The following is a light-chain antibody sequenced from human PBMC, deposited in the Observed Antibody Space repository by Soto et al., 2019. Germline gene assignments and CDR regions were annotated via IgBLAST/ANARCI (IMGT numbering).Light chain of an antibody. Sequence: DIQMTQSPPSLSASVGDRVTITCRASQGIGNSLACYQQKPGTVPKLLIYSASTLQSAVPSRFSGSGSGTDFTLTISIRLPEDVAAYYCQKYKTVPVTFGHGTRLEIK. CDR1: QGIGNS. CDR2: SAS. CDR3: QKYKTVPVT. V-gene: IGKV1-27*01. J-gene: IGKJ5*01.